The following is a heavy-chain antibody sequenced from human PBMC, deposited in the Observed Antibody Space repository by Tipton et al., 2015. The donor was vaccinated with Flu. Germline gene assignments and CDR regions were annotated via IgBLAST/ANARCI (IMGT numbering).Heavy chain of an antibody. J-gene: IGHJ6*02. CDR3: ARDGGYCSGGSCFPFGMDV. Sequence: SGLTFGSDIMNWVRQAPGKGLEWVSSISSSSEYIYYADSVRGRFTISRDNAKNSLYLQMNSLRAEDTAVYYCARDGGYCSGGSCFPFGMDVWGQGTTVTVSS. CDR2: ISSSSEYI. V-gene: IGHV3-21*01. D-gene: IGHD2-15*01. CDR1: GLTFGSDI.